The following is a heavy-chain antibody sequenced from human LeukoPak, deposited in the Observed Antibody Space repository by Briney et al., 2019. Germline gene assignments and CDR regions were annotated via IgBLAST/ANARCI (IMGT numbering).Heavy chain of an antibody. Sequence: GGSLRLSCAASGFTFSSYAMGWVRQAPGKGLEWVSAISGSGGSTYYADSVKGRFTISRDNSKNTLYLQMNSLRAEDTAVYYCAKDRRGETWIHLWLRNTYYFDYLGQGTLV. CDR3: AKDRRGETWIHLWLRNTYYFDY. V-gene: IGHV3-23*01. D-gene: IGHD5-18*01. J-gene: IGHJ4*02. CDR1: GFTFSSYA. CDR2: ISGSGGST.